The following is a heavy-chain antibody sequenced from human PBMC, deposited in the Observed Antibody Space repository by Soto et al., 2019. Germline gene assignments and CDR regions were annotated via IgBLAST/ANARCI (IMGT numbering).Heavy chain of an antibody. D-gene: IGHD1-26*01. J-gene: IGHJ5*02. CDR1: GSSISSGGYS. V-gene: IGHV4-30-2*01. Sequence: SETLSLTCAFSGSSISSGGYSWSWIRQPPGKGLEWIGYIYHSGSTYYNPSLKSRVTISVDRSKNQFSLKLSSVTAADTAVYYCARTPTPWGQGTLVTVSS. CDR2: IYHSGST. CDR3: ARTPTP.